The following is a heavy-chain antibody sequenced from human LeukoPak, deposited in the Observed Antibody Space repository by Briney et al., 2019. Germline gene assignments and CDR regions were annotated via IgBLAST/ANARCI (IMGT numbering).Heavy chain of an antibody. CDR2: ISAYNGNK. CDR3: ARVAGASDRRDAFDI. CDR1: GYTFTRYG. D-gene: IGHD1-26*01. V-gene: IGHV1-18*01. J-gene: IGHJ3*02. Sequence: GASVKVSCKASGYTFTRYGISWVRQAPGQGLEGMGWISAYNGNKNYAQKLQGRVNMTTDTSTSTAYMELRSLRSDDTAVYYCARVAGASDRRDAFDIWGQGTMVTVSS.